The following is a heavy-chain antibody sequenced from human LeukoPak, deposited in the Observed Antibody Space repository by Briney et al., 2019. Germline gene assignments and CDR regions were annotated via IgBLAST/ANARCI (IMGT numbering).Heavy chain of an antibody. CDR2: IIPIFGTA. J-gene: IGHJ5*02. V-gene: IGHV1-69*05. CDR1: GGTFSSYA. Sequence: ASVKVSCKASGGTFSSYAISWVRQAPGQGLEWMGGIIPIFGTANYAQKFQGRVTITTDESTSTAYKELSSLRSEDTAVYYCAREVSDDILTGYSGRNWFDPWGQGTLVTVSS. D-gene: IGHD3-9*01. CDR3: AREVSDDILTGYSGRNWFDP.